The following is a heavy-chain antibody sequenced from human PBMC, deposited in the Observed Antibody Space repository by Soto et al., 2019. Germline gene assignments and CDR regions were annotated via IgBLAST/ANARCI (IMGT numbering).Heavy chain of an antibody. CDR2: TYYRSRWYN. CDR1: GDSVSSNSAA. V-gene: IGHV6-1*01. CDR3: AGTTSLQWYYMDV. Sequence: PSQTLSLTCAISGDSVSSNSAAWNWIRQSPSGDLEWLGRTYYRSRWYNDYAVSVRSRITINPDTSENQFSLHLNSVIPEDTAVYYCAGTTSLQWYYMDVWGKGTTVTVSS. D-gene: IGHD1-7*01. J-gene: IGHJ6*03.